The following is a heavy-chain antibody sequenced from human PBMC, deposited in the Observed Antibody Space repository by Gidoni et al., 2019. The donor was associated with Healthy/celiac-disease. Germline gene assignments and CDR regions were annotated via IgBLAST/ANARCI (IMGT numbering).Heavy chain of an antibody. CDR1: GFTFSSYA. V-gene: IGHV3-23*01. CDR2: ISGSGGST. D-gene: IGHD3-22*01. CDR3: AKGNYYDSSGLPGCAFDI. J-gene: IGHJ3*02. Sequence: EVQLLESGGGLVQPGGSLRLSCAASGFTFSSYAMSWVRQAPGKGLEWVSAISGSGGSTYYADSVKGRFTISRDNSKNTLYLQMNSLRAEDTAVYYCAKGNYYDSSGLPGCAFDIWGQGTMVTVSS.